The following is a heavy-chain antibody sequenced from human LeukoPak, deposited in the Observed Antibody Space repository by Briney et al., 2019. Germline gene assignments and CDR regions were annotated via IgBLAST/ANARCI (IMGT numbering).Heavy chain of an antibody. CDR2: IYISGST. CDR1: GGSISSYY. D-gene: IGHD6-19*01. CDR3: ARGTLYSGWSYYFDY. Sequence: KPSETLSLTCTVSGGSISSYYWSWIRQPAGKGLEWIGRIYISGSTNYNPSLKSRVTMSVDTSKNQFSLKLSSVTAADTAVYYCARGTLYSGWSYYFDYWGQGSQVTVSS. V-gene: IGHV4-4*07. J-gene: IGHJ4*02.